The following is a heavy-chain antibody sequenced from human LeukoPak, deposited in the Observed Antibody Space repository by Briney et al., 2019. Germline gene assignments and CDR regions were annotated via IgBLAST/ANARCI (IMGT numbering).Heavy chain of an antibody. CDR2: IDPSDSYT. V-gene: IGHV5-10-1*01. Sequence: GESLKISCKGSGYSFTSYWISWVRQLPGKGLEWMERIDPSDSYTNYSPSFQGHVTISADQSISTAYLQWSSLKASDTAMYYCARGVVREPPIGMDVWGKGTTVTVSS. CDR1: GYSFTSYW. J-gene: IGHJ6*04. CDR3: ARGVVREPPIGMDV. D-gene: IGHD3-10*01.